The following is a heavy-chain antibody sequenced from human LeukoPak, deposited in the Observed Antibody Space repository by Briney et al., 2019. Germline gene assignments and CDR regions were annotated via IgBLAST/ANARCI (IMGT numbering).Heavy chain of an antibody. D-gene: IGHD6-13*01. CDR2: IYPGDSDT. CDR1: GYSFTTYW. CDR3: AASIGTAAGTLDY. V-gene: IGHV5-51*01. Sequence: GESLKISCMASGYSFTTYWIGWVRQVPGKGLEWMGIIYPGDSDTRYSPSFQGQVTISADKSISTAYLQWSSLKASDTAKYYCAASIGTAAGTLDYWSQGTLVTVSS. J-gene: IGHJ4*02.